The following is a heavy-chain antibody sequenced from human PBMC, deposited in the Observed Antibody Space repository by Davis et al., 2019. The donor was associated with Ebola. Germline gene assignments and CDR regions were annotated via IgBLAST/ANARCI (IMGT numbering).Heavy chain of an antibody. V-gene: IGHV4-59*01. J-gene: IGHJ4*02. D-gene: IGHD5-24*01. CDR2: IYYSGST. CDR1: GGSISSYY. CDR3: ARGEGWLRW. Sequence: GSLRLSCTVSGGSISSYYWSWIRQPPGKGLEWIGYIYYSGSTNYNPSLKSRVTISVDTSKNQFSLKLSSVTAADTVVYYCARGEGWLRWWGQGTLVTVSS.